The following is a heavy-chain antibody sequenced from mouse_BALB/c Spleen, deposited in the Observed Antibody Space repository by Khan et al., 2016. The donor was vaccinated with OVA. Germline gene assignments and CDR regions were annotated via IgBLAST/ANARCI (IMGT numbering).Heavy chain of an antibody. D-gene: IGHD1-1*02. CDR2: IVPGSDST. Sequence: DLVKPGASVKLSCKASGYTFTSYWINWIKQRPGQGLEWIGRIVPGSDSTYYNEMFKGKATLTVDTSSSTASIQLSSLSSEDSAVYFCARAMGGKVPLDYWGQGTTLTVSS. V-gene: IGHV1S41*01. CDR3: ARAMGGKVPLDY. CDR1: GYTFTSYW. J-gene: IGHJ2*01.